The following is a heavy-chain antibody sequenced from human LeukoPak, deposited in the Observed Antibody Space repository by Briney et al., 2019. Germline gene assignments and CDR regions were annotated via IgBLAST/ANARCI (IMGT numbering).Heavy chain of an antibody. CDR1: GGSISSYY. J-gene: IGHJ4*02. D-gene: IGHD5-12*01. Sequence: PSETLSLTCTVSGGSISSYYWSWIRQPPGKGLEWIGYIYYSGSTNYNPSLKSRVTISVDTSKNQFSLKLSSVTAADTAVYYCARVYLATLDYWGQGPLVTVSS. CDR3: ARVYLATLDY. V-gene: IGHV4-59*01. CDR2: IYYSGST.